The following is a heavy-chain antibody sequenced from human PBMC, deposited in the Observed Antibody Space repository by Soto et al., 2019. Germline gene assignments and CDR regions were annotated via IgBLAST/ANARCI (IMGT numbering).Heavy chain of an antibody. CDR3: ARYWNAGSLYGAFDI. J-gene: IGHJ3*02. D-gene: IGHD4-17*01. V-gene: IGHV1-69*06. CDR1: GGSFNNYV. CDR2: IIPNYEAA. Sequence: QVQLVQSGAEVRKPGSSVKVSCEASGGSFNNYVISWLRQAPGQGLEWMGGIIPNYEAANYAQKFRGRLTITADKVTNTAYLELNSLRPEDTATYFCARYWNAGSLYGAFDIWGQGTTVIVS.